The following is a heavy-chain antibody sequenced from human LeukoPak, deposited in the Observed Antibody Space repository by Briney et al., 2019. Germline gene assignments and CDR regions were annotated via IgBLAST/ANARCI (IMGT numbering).Heavy chain of an antibody. CDR3: ARDILRFDY. CDR2: IYYSGST. J-gene: IGHJ4*02. V-gene: IGHV4-59*01. CDR1: GGSFSGYY. Sequence: PSETLSLTCAVYGGSFSGYYWSRIRQPPGEGLEWIGYIYYSGSTNYNPSLKSRVTISVDTSKNQFSLKLSSVTAADTAVYYCARDILRFDYWGQGTLVTVSS.